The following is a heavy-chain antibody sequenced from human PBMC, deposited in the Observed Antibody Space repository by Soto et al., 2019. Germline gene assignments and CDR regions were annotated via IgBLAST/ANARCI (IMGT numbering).Heavy chain of an antibody. D-gene: IGHD2-2*02. CDR1: GGSISSGGYY. J-gene: IGHJ4*02. CDR2: IYYSGST. Sequence: SETLSLTCTVSGGSISSGGYYWSWIRQHPGKGLEWIGYIYYSGSTYYNPSLKSRVTISVDTSKNQFSLKLSSVTAADTAVYYCARTGSCSSTSCYSLDYWGQGTLVTVSS. CDR3: ARTGSCSSTSCYSLDY. V-gene: IGHV4-31*03.